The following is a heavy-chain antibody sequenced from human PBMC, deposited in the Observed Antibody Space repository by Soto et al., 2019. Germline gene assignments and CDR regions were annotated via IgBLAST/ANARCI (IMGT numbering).Heavy chain of an antibody. CDR2: IIPIFGTA. CDR3: ARPTRYYYDSSGQSAWFDP. V-gene: IGHV1-69*13. CDR1: GYTFTRSG. Sequence: VASVKVSCKASGYTFTRSGISWARQAPGQGLEWMGGIIPIFGTANYAQKFQGRVTITADESTSTAYMELSSLRSEDTAVYYCARPTRYYYDSSGQSAWFDPWGQGTLVTVSS. J-gene: IGHJ5*02. D-gene: IGHD3-22*01.